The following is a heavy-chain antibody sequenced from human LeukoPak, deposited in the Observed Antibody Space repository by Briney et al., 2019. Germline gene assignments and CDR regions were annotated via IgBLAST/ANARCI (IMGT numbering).Heavy chain of an antibody. CDR3: ARSKSWIQLWFDF. CDR2: IKQDGSEK. V-gene: IGHV3-7*01. CDR1: GFTFGSYW. D-gene: IGHD5-18*01. Sequence: GGSLRLSCPASGFTFGSYWMTWVRQAPGKGLEGVANIKQDGSEKYYVDSVKGRFTISRDNAKNSLYLQMNSLRAEDTAVYYCARSKSWIQLWFDFWGQGTLVTVSS. J-gene: IGHJ4*02.